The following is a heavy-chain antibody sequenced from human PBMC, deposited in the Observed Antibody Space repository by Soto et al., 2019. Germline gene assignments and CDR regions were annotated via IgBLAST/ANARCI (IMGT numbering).Heavy chain of an antibody. D-gene: IGHD3-10*01. Sequence: ASVKVSCKASGDTFTTYDINWVRQATGHGLEWMGWINPNSGNIGYAQRFQGRVTMTRDTAIRTAYMEVSSLRSDDTAVYYCARGRASGSYYLLDYWGQGTLVTAPQ. CDR3: ARGRASGSYYLLDY. CDR1: GDTFTTYD. CDR2: INPNSGNI. J-gene: IGHJ4*02. V-gene: IGHV1-8*01.